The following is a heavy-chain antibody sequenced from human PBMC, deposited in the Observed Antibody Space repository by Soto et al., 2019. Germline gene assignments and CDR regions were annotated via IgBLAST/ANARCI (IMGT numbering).Heavy chain of an antibody. D-gene: IGHD3-10*01. CDR1: GFTFSSYA. CDR3: AKVPLLWFGELHYFDY. J-gene: IGHJ4*02. Sequence: GGSLRLSCAASGFTFSSYAMSWVRQAPGKGLEWVSAISGSGGSTYYADSVKGRFTISRDNSKNTLYLQMNSLRAEDTAVYYCAKVPLLWFGELHYFDYWGQGTLVTVSS. CDR2: ISGSGGST. V-gene: IGHV3-23*01.